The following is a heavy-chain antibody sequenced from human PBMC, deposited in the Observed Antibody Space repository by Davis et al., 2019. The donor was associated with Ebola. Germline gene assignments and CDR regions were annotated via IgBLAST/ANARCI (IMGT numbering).Heavy chain of an antibody. J-gene: IGHJ6*02. Sequence: SVQVSCKASAGTFSSYAISWVRQPPGQGLEWMGRIIPILGIANYAQKFQGRVTITADKSTSTAYMELSSLRSEDTAVYYCAKPPTVTREYYYYGMDVWGQGTTVTVSS. CDR1: AGTFSSYA. CDR2: IIPILGIA. CDR3: AKPPTVTREYYYYGMDV. D-gene: IGHD4-17*01. V-gene: IGHV1-69*04.